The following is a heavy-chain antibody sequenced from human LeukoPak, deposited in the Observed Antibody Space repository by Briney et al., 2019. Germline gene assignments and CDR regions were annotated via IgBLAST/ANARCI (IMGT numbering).Heavy chain of an antibody. J-gene: IGHJ3*02. V-gene: IGHV4-61*02. Sequence: PSETLSLTCTVSGGSISSDSYYWSWIRQPAGKGLEWIGRIYASGSTNYNPSLKSRVTISVDMSKNQFSLKLSSVTAADTAVYYCARGYDPSRDAFDIWAQGTMVTVSS. D-gene: IGHD3-22*01. CDR1: GGSISSDSYY. CDR3: ARGYDPSRDAFDI. CDR2: IYASGST.